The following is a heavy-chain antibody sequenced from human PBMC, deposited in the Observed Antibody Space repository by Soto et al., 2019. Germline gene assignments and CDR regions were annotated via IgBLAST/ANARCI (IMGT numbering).Heavy chain of an antibody. CDR3: ATSSPSEYQLHRWWFDP. CDR1: GYTLTELS. D-gene: IGHD2-2*01. Sequence: GASVKVSCKVSGYTLTELSMHWVRQAPGKGLEWMGGFDPEDGETIYAQKFQGRVTMTEDTSTDTAYMELSSLRSEDTAVYYCATSSPSEYQLHRWWFDPWGQGTLVTVSS. CDR2: FDPEDGET. J-gene: IGHJ5*02. V-gene: IGHV1-24*01.